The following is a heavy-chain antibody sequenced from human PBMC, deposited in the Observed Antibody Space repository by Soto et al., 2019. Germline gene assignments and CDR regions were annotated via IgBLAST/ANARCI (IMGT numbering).Heavy chain of an antibody. CDR2: IIPIDGVA. D-gene: IGHD1-1*01. CDR1: GYIFTSYY. CDR3: ARDLTTEPLYGMDV. V-gene: IGHV1-69*04. J-gene: IGHJ6*02. Sequence: SVKVSCKASGYIFTSYYIHWVRQAPGQGLEWMGRIIPIDGVANYAQKFQGRVTITADKSTSTAYMEVSSLRSEDTAVYYCARDLTTEPLYGMDVWGQGTTVTVSS.